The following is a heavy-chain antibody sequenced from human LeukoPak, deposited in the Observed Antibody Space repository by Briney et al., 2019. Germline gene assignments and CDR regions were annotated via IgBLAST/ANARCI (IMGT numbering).Heavy chain of an antibody. J-gene: IGHJ4*02. Sequence: GESLKISCKGSGYIFTSYWIGWVRQMPGKGLEWMGIIYPGDSDTRYSPSFQGQVTISADKSISTAYLQWSSLKASDTAMYYCARGGPTVTTGLHFDYWGQGTLVTVSS. V-gene: IGHV5-51*01. D-gene: IGHD4-17*01. CDR1: GYIFTSYW. CDR2: IYPGDSDT. CDR3: ARGGPTVTTGLHFDY.